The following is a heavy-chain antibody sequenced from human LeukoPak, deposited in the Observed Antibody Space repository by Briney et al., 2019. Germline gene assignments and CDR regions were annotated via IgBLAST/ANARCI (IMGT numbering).Heavy chain of an antibody. D-gene: IGHD3-10*01. V-gene: IGHV4-59*01. J-gene: IGHJ4*02. CDR2: IYYSGST. CDR3: ARVPYYYGSGSYQYFDY. CDR1: GGSISSYY. Sequence: PSETLSLTCTVSGGSISSYYWSWIRQPPGKGLEWIGYIYYSGSTNYNPSLKSRVTISVYTSKNQFSLKLSSVTAADTAVYYCARVPYYYGSGSYQYFDYWGQGTLVTVSS.